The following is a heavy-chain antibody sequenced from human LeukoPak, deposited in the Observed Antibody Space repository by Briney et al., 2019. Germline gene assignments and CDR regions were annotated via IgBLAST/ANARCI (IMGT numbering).Heavy chain of an antibody. V-gene: IGHV1-2*02. CDR1: GYTLTGYY. J-gene: IGHJ6*03. Sequence: ASVKVSCKASGYTLTGYYMHWVRQAPGQGLEGMGGINPNSGGTNYAQKFQGRVTMTRDTSISTAYMELSRLRSDDTAVYYCAREGGGDTAGYYMDVWGKGTTVTVSS. D-gene: IGHD2-21*01. CDR3: AREGGGDTAGYYMDV. CDR2: INPNSGGT.